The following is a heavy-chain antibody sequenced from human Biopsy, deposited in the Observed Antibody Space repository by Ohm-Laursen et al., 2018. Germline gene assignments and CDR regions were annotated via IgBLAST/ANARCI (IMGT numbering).Heavy chain of an antibody. D-gene: IGHD3-10*01. Sequence: SVKVSCKSSGYTFTGHYMHWVRQAPGQGLEWMGWINPNGGDTNYAQKFQGRVTMTTDTSVSTAYMELSRLTFDDTAVYYCVRASMIRGVMDVDYWGQGTLVIVSS. V-gene: IGHV1-2*02. CDR2: INPNGGDT. J-gene: IGHJ4*02. CDR1: GYTFTGHY. CDR3: VRASMIRGVMDVDY.